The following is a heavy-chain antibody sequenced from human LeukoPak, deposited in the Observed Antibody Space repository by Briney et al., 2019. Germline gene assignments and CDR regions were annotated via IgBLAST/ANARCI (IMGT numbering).Heavy chain of an antibody. CDR2: ISSSGSTI. J-gene: IGHJ4*02. D-gene: IGHD3-9*01. CDR3: ASRGGGYFDWFYY. V-gene: IGHV3-48*03. CDR1: GFTFSSYE. Sequence: GGSLRLSCAASGFTFSSYEMNWVRQAPGKGLEWVSYISSSGSTIYYADSVKGRFTISRDNAKNSLYLQMNSLRAEDTAVYYCASRGGGYFDWFYYWGQGTLVTVSS.